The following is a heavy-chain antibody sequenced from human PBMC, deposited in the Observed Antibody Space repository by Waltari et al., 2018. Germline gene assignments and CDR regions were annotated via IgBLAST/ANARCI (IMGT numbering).Heavy chain of an antibody. CDR3: ARVGDGYNGGYGMDV. V-gene: IGHV4-61*02. CDR1: GGPISSGSYY. J-gene: IGHJ6*02. D-gene: IGHD5-12*01. CDR2: IYTSGST. Sequence: QVQLQESGPGLVKPSQTLSLTCTVSGGPISSGSYYWSWLRQPAGKGLEWIGRIYTSGSTNYNPSLKSRVTISVDTSKNQFSLKLSSVTAADTAVYYCARVGDGYNGGYGMDVWGQGTTVTVSS.